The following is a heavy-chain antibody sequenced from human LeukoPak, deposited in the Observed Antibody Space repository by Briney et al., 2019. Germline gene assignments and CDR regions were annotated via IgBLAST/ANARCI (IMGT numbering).Heavy chain of an antibody. J-gene: IGHJ4*02. V-gene: IGHV4-4*07. CDR2: IYTSGST. CDR1: GGSISSYY. CDR3: AGITKGYNWNRYYFDY. D-gene: IGHD1-20*01. Sequence: SETLSLTCTVSGGSISSYYWSWIRQPAGKGLEWIGRIYTSGSTNYNPSLKSRVTMPVDTSKNQFSLKLSSVTAADTAVYYCAGITKGYNWNRYYFDYWGQGTLVTVSS.